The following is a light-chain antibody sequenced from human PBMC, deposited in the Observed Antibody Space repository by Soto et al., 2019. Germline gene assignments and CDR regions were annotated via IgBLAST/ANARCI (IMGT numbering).Light chain of an antibody. J-gene: IGKJ3*01. V-gene: IGKV4-1*01. CDR2: WAS. Sequence: DIVMTQSPDSLAVSLGERATINCKSSQSVFYSSNNKNYLAWYQQKPGQPPKLLIYWASTRESGVPDRFTGSGSGTDFTLTINSLQAEDVAVYYCQQYYSTPFTFSPGTKVDVK. CDR3: QQYYSTPFT. CDR1: QSVFYSSNNKNY.